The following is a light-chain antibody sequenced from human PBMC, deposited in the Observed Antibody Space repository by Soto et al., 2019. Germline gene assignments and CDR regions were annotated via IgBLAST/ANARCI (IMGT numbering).Light chain of an antibody. J-gene: IGKJ1*01. CDR1: QSVTSSF. Sequence: EIVLTQSPATLSLSPGERATLSCRASQSVTSSFLAWYQQKPGQAPTLLIYDASSRAAGIPDRFSGSGSGTDFPLTISRLEPEDFAVYYCHQYDKSPRTFGQGTKVEIK. CDR3: HQYDKSPRT. V-gene: IGKV3-20*01. CDR2: DAS.